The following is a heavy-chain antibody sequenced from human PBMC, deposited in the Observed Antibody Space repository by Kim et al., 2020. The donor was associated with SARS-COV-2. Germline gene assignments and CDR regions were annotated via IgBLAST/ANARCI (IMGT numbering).Heavy chain of an antibody. CDR3: ARDLSGSKDAFDI. Sequence: GGSLRLSCAASGFTFNNYWMSWVRQAPGEGLECVANINQDGSAKCYVGSVKGRFTVSRDNAENSLYLQMRGLRAEDTAVYYCARDLSGSKDAFDIWGQGTMVTVSS. CDR2: INQDGSAK. D-gene: IGHD1-26*01. J-gene: IGHJ3*02. V-gene: IGHV3-7*03. CDR1: GFTFNNYW.